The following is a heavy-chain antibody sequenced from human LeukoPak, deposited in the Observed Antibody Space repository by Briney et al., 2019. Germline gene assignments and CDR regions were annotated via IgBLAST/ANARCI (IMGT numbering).Heavy chain of an antibody. D-gene: IGHD4-17*01. CDR3: ARESEPATVTTKGRDAFDI. Sequence: GGSLKLSCAASGFTFSGSAMHWVRQASGKGLEWVGRIRSKANSYATAYAASVKGRFTISRDDSKNTAYLQMNSLKTEDTAVYYCARESEPATVTTKGRDAFDIWGQGTMVTVSS. CDR1: GFTFSGSA. J-gene: IGHJ3*02. CDR2: IRSKANSYAT. V-gene: IGHV3-73*01.